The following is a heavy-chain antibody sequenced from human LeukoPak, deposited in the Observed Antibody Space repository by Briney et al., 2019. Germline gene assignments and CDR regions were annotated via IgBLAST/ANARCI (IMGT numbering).Heavy chain of an antibody. CDR2: ISYDGSNK. CDR1: GFTFSSYG. CDR3: AKQGYYYYDSSGYDY. J-gene: IGHJ4*02. D-gene: IGHD3-22*01. Sequence: GGSLRLSCAASGFTFSSYGMHWVRQAPGKGLEWVAVISYDGSNKYYADSVKGRFTISRDNSKNTLYLQMNSPRAEDTAVYYCAKQGYYYYDSSGYDYWGQGTLVTVSS. V-gene: IGHV3-30*18.